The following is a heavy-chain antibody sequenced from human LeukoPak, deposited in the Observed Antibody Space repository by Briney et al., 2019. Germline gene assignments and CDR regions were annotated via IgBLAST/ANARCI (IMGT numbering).Heavy chain of an antibody. J-gene: IGHJ4*02. CDR2: IYYSGST. CDR1: GGSISSGGYY. Sequence: SETLSLTCTVSGGSISSGGYYWSWIRQHPGKGLEWIGYIYYSGSTYYNPSLKSRVTISVDTSKNQFSLKLSSVTAADTAVYYCARDRRLRGFDYWGQGTLVTVSS. V-gene: IGHV4-31*03. D-gene: IGHD4-17*01. CDR3: ARDRRLRGFDY.